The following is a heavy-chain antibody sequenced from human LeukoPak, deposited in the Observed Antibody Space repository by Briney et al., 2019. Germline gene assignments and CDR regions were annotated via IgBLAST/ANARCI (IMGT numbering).Heavy chain of an antibody. CDR1: GGSISSSSYY. J-gene: IGHJ4*02. D-gene: IGHD5-18*01. CDR2: IYYSGST. Sequence: SESLSLTCTVSGGSISSSSYYWGWIRQHPGKGLEWIGSIYYSGSTYYNPSLKSRGTISVDTTKNQFSLKLSSVTAADTAVYYCARESLDTAMEEDYWGQGTLVTVSS. CDR3: ARESLDTAMEEDY. V-gene: IGHV4-39*07.